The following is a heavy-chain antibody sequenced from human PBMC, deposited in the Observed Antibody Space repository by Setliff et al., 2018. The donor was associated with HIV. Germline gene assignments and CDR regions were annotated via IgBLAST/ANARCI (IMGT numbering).Heavy chain of an antibody. Sequence: GASVKVSCKASGYTFTGHYLHWVRQAPGQGLEWLGWVNPNSGNTGYAQKFQGRVTMTRNTSISTAYMDLSSLRSEDTAVYYCARLRGSYDFSNWFDPWGQGTQVTVSS. CDR3: ARLRGSYDFSNWFDP. J-gene: IGHJ5*02. CDR2: VNPNSGNT. V-gene: IGHV1-8*02. D-gene: IGHD3-3*01. CDR1: GYTFTGHY.